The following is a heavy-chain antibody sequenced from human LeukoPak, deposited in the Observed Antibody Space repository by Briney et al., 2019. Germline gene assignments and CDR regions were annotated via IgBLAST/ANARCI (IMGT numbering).Heavy chain of an antibody. Sequence: ASVKVSCKPAGFTFTGYYMHWVRQAPGQRLEWMGMINPNGGHTDYAQNFQGRVTMTRDMSTSTVYMELSSLRSEDTAVFYCARSKENRGYDVRHLDYWGQGTLVTVSS. CDR2: INPNGGHT. V-gene: IGHV1-46*01. J-gene: IGHJ4*02. D-gene: IGHD1-14*01. CDR1: GFTFTGYY. CDR3: ARSKENRGYDVRHLDY.